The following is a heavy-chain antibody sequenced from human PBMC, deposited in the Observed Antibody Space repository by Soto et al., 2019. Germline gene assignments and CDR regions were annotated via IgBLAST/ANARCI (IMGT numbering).Heavy chain of an antibody. CDR3: ARENILVGATVRGRNDAFDI. CDR2: IWYDGSNK. D-gene: IGHD1-26*01. Sequence: QVQLVESGGGVVQPGRSLRLSCAASGFTFSSYGMHWVRQAPGKGLEWVAAIWYDGSNKYYADSVKGRFTISRDNSKNTLYLQMNSLRAEETAVYYCARENILVGATVRGRNDAFDIWGQGTMVTVSS. V-gene: IGHV3-33*01. J-gene: IGHJ3*02. CDR1: GFTFSSYG.